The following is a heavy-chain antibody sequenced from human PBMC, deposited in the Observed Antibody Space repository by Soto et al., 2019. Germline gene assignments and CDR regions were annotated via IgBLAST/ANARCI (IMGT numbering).Heavy chain of an antibody. CDR3: ARDSGNYYADY. J-gene: IGHJ4*02. Sequence: NPSETLSLTCTVSGGSISSEGFYWSWIRQPPGKGLEWIGYIYYSGSTFYNPSFKSRVAIALDTSKNQLSLKLTSVTAADTAVYYCARDSGNYYADYWGQGTLVTVSS. V-gene: IGHV4-30-4*01. CDR2: IYYSGST. D-gene: IGHD1-26*01. CDR1: GGSISSEGFY.